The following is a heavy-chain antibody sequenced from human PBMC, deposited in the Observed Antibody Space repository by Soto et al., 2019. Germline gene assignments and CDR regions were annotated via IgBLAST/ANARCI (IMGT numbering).Heavy chain of an antibody. Sequence: QVQLQGSGPGLVRPSETLSLTCTVSGGSVSSGDYYWSWIRQPPGKGLEWIGCIFYNGSATYNPSLKSRVTISLDRSKNQFSLRLTSMTTEDTALYYCARDRPRAIYSSDYFHYGLDVWGLGTTVTVSS. CDR3: ARDRPRAIYSSDYFHYGLDV. V-gene: IGHV4-61*08. D-gene: IGHD3-22*01. J-gene: IGHJ6*02. CDR1: GGSVSSGDYY. CDR2: IFYNGSA.